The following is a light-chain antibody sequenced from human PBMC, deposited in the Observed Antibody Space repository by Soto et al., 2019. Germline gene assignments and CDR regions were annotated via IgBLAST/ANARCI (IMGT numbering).Light chain of an antibody. CDR1: QSVSSS. CDR3: QQYNRWPRA. Sequence: ELEVSQSRAASCGSPGESAVISCRASQSVSSSLAWYQQIPGQAPGLLIDCASTRPIGIPARFSGTGSETEFTLTLSSLQSEDFAVYYCQQYNRWPRAFGQGT. J-gene: IGKJ1*01. V-gene: IGKV3-15*01. CDR2: CAS.